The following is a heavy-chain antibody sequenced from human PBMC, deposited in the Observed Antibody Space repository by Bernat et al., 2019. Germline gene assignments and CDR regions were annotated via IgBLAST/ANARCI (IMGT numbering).Heavy chain of an antibody. CDR2: INGDGSST. Sequence: EVQLVESGGGLVQSGGSLRFSCAASGFTFSSHWMHWVRQVPGKGQVWVSHINGDGSSTTYADSVKGRFTISRDNAENTLYLQMNSLGVEDTAVYYGTGGNYYTMDVWGQGTTVTVSS. CDR1: GFTFSSHW. V-gene: IGHV3-74*01. J-gene: IGHJ6*02. CDR3: TGGNYYTMDV.